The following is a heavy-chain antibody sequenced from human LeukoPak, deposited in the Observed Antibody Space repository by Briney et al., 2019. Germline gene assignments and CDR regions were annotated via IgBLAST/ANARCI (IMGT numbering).Heavy chain of an antibody. CDR1: GFTFSSYG. J-gene: IGHJ4*02. Sequence: GRSLRLSCAASGFTFSSYGMHWVRYAPGKGLEWVAVIWYDGSNKYYADSVKGRFTISRDNSKNTLYLQMNSLRAEDTAVYYCARVPASAMSAFFDYWGQGTLVTVSS. CDR2: IWYDGSNK. V-gene: IGHV3-33*01. CDR3: ARVPASAMSAFFDY. D-gene: IGHD2-2*01.